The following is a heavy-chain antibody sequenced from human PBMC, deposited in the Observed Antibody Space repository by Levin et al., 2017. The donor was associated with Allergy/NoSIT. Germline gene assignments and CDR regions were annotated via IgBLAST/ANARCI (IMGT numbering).Heavy chain of an antibody. D-gene: IGHD3-10*01. Sequence: GSLRLSCTVSGGSFITSSYFWAWIRQPPGTGLEWLGSIYYSGTTYYNPSLKSRLTISIDTSTNQFSLKLRSVTAADTAVYYCARHTALLWFEELVFDSWGQGKLVAVSS. CDR1: GGSFITSSYF. J-gene: IGHJ4*02. CDR2: IYYSGTT. CDR3: ARHTALLWFEELVFDS. V-gene: IGHV4-39*01.